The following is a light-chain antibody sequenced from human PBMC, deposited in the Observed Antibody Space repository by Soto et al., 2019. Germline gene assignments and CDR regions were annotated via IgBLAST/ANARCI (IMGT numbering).Light chain of an antibody. V-gene: IGKV3-20*01. J-gene: IGKJ1*01. CDR1: QSVSSSY. CDR2: GAS. CDR3: QPYGSSPTWT. Sequence: EIVLTQSPGTLSLSPGERATLSCRASQSVSSSYLAWYQQKPGQAPRLLIYGASSRATGIPDRFSGSWSGTDFTLTISRLEPEGFAVYYCQPYGSSPTWTFGQGTKVEIK.